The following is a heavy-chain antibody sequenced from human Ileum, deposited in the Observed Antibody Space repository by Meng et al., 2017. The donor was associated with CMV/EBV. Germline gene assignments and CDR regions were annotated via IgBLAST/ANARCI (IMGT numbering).Heavy chain of an antibody. J-gene: IGHJ4*02. D-gene: IGHD4-11*01. V-gene: IGHV3-30*02. CDR1: GFIFSNYG. CDR3: ARDRYAVTDATYFDY. CDR2: IRDDGSNK. Sequence: GESLKISCAASGFIFSNYGMHWVRQAPGKGLEWVAFIRDDGSNKYYGDSVKGRFTISRDNAKNTLYLQMNSLRDEDTAVYYCARDRYAVTDATYFDYWGRGTLVTVSS.